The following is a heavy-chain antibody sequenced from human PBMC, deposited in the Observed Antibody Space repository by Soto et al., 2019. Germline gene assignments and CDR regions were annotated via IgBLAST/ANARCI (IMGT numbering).Heavy chain of an antibody. CDR3: ARDYYGSGSFFDY. V-gene: IGHV3-48*01. CDR2: ISSSSSTI. J-gene: IGHJ4*02. CDR1: GFTFSSYS. Sequence: EVQLVESGGGLVQPGGSLRLSCAASGFTFSSYSMNWVRQAPGKGLEWVSYISSSSSTIYYADSVKGRFTISRDNAKSSLYLQMNSLRAEDTAVYYCARDYYGSGSFFDYWGQGTLVTVSS. D-gene: IGHD3-10*01.